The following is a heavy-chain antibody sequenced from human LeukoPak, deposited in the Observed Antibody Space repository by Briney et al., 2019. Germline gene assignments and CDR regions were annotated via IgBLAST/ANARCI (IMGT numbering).Heavy chain of an antibody. J-gene: IGHJ4*02. CDR1: GYTFTGYY. D-gene: IGHD2-15*01. V-gene: IGHV1-2*02. Sequence: GASVKVSCKASGYTFTGYYMHWVRRAPGQGLEWMGWINPNSGGTNYAQKFQGRVTMTRDTSISTAYMELSRLRSDDTAVYYCAQLLGYCSGGSCLQADYWGQGTLVTVSS. CDR2: INPNSGGT. CDR3: AQLLGYCSGGSCLQADY.